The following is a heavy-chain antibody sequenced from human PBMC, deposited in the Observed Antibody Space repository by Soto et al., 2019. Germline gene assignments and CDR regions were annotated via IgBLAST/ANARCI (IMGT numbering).Heavy chain of an antibody. Sequence: GGSLRLSCAASGFTFSSYWMSWVRQAPGKGLEWVANIKQDGSEKYYVDSVKGRFTISRDNAKNSMYLQMNSLRAEDTAVYYCARDHGGYDILTGYSMEACFDYWGQGTLVTVSS. CDR2: IKQDGSEK. D-gene: IGHD3-9*01. CDR3: ARDHGGYDILTGYSMEACFDY. V-gene: IGHV3-7*01. J-gene: IGHJ4*02. CDR1: GFTFSSYW.